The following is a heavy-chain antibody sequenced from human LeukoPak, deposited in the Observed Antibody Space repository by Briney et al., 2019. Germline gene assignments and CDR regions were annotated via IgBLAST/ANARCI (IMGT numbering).Heavy chain of an antibody. CDR2: VFYSGRT. Sequence: MSSETLSLTCTVSGGSIPTKNFYWGWIRQPPGKGLEWIGSVFYSGRTYYNPSLKSRVTIFVDPSKNQFSLNLRSVTAADTAVYYCAREKPEARELPEGYNWFDPWGQGTLVTVSS. D-gene: IGHD1-26*01. J-gene: IGHJ5*02. V-gene: IGHV4-39*02. CDR3: AREKPEARELPEGYNWFDP. CDR1: GGSIPTKNFY.